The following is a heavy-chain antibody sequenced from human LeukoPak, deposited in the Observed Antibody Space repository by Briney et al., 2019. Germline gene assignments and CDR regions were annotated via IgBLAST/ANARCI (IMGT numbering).Heavy chain of an antibody. CDR3: ARSYSSSSDWFDP. D-gene: IGHD6-6*01. V-gene: IGHV4-39*07. J-gene: IGHJ5*02. CDR2: IYYSGST. Sequence: PSETLPLTCTVSGGSISSSSYYWGWIRQPPGKGLEWIGSIYYSGSTYYNPSLESRVTISVDTSKNQFSLKLSSVTAADTAVYYCARSYSSSSDWFDPWGQGTLVTVSS. CDR1: GGSISSSSYY.